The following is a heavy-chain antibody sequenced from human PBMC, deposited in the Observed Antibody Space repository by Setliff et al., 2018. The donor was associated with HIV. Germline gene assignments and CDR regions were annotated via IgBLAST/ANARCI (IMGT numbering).Heavy chain of an antibody. CDR1: GYTFAAHP. J-gene: IGHJ3*02. D-gene: IGHD6-13*01. V-gene: IGHV1-2*02. CDR3: ARDPGYKSTWYGVFDI. CDR2: INPNSGGT. Sequence: ASVKVSCKASGYTFAAHPIHWVRQAPGQGLEWMGWINPNSGGTNYAQKFQGRVNMTRDTSISTTYMELSRLRSDDTAVYYCARDPGYKSTWYGVFDIWGQGTMVTVSS.